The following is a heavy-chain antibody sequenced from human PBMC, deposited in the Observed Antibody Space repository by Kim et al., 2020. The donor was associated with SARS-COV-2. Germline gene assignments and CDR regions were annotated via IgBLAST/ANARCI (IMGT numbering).Heavy chain of an antibody. V-gene: IGHV1-18*01. CDR1: GYTFTSYG. CDR3: ASVIRYCSGGSCYLGAFDI. Sequence: ASVKVSCKASGYTFTSYGISWVRQAPGQGLEWMGWISAYNGNTNYAQKLQGRVTMTTDTSTSTAYMELRSLRSDDTAVYYCASVIRYCSGGSCYLGAFDIWGQGTMVTVSS. J-gene: IGHJ3*02. CDR2: ISAYNGNT. D-gene: IGHD2-15*01.